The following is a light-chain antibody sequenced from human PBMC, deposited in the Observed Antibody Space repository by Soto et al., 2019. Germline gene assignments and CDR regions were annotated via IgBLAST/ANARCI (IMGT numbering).Light chain of an antibody. CDR3: QQYNNWPET. CDR1: QSVSSN. CDR2: GAS. Sequence: EIVMTQSPGTLSVSPGERATLSCRASQSVSSNLAWYQQKPGQAPRLLIYGASTRATGTPARFSGSGSGTEFTLTISSLQSEDFAVYHCQQYNNWPETFGQGTKLEIK. V-gene: IGKV3-15*01. J-gene: IGKJ2*01.